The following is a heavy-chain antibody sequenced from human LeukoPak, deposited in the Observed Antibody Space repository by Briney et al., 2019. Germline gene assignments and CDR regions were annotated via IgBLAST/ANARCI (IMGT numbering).Heavy chain of an antibody. V-gene: IGHV3-30-3*01. CDR3: AGDYSSSSNFDY. CDR2: KSYDGSNK. Sequence: GGSLRLSCAASGFTFSSYAMHWVRQAPGKGLEWVAVKSYDGSNKYYADSVKGRFTISRDNSKNTLYLQMNSLRAEDTAVYYCAGDYSSSSNFDYWGQGTLVTVSS. CDR1: GFTFSSYA. J-gene: IGHJ4*02. D-gene: IGHD6-6*01.